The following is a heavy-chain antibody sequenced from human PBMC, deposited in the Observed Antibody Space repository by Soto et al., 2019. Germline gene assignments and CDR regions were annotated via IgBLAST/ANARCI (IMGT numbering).Heavy chain of an antibody. Sequence: GWVEVSCRASVYSFTTHAILWVRQAPGQRPEGMGWINTGNGNTRYSPKFQGRVNITRDTSARTAYIESSRLKSEDTAVYYCARGDHLYHYYYGMDVWGQGTTVTVSS. CDR2: INTGNGNT. CDR1: VYSFTTHA. J-gene: IGHJ6*02. CDR3: ARGDHLYHYYYGMDV. V-gene: IGHV1-3*04. D-gene: IGHD3-16*01.